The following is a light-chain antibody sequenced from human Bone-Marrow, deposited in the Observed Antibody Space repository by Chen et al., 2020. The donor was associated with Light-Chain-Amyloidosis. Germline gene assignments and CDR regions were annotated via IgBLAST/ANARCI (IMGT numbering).Light chain of an antibody. CDR3: QSYQGSNQGV. V-gene: IGLV6-57*01. J-gene: IGLJ3*02. Sequence: NFLLTQPNSVSEYPGKTAISSWTRSSGSIATNYVQWYQQRPGNSPTTVIYEDDQRPSGVPVRFTGSIDRSSTSASLTISGLKTVDEAVNYCQSYQGSNQGVFGGGTKLTVL. CDR1: SGSIATNY. CDR2: EDD.